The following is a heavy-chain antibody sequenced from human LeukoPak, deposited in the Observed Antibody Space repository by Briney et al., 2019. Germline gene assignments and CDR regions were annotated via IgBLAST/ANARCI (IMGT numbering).Heavy chain of an antibody. CDR3: ASGEYSSGWYPGDWFDP. D-gene: IGHD6-19*01. Sequence: PSETLSLTCTVSGGSISSYYWSWIRQPPGKGLEWIGSIYYSGSTYYNPSLKSRVTISVDTSKNQFSLKLSSVTAADTAVYYCASGEYSSGWYPGDWFDPWGQGTLVTVSS. CDR2: IYYSGST. CDR1: GGSISSYY. V-gene: IGHV4-59*05. J-gene: IGHJ5*02.